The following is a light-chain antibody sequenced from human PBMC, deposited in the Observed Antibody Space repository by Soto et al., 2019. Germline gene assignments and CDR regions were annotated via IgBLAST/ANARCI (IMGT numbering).Light chain of an antibody. CDR1: QSVSTY. CDR3: QQRRSWPPTIT. Sequence: EIVLTQSPATRSLPPGERTTLSCSASQSVSTYLAWYQQRPGQAPRLLIYDASYRATDIPPRFSGSGSGTDFTLTISSLEPEDFAVYYCQQRRSWPPTITFGQGTRLEIK. CDR2: DAS. V-gene: IGKV3-11*01. J-gene: IGKJ5*01.